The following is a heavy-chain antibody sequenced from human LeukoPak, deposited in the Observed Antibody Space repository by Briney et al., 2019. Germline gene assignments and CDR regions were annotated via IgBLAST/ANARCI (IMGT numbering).Heavy chain of an antibody. CDR3: ARGSSSWYFENDAFDI. Sequence: GGSLRLSCAASGFTFSSYWMSWVRQASGKGLEWVANIKQDGSEKYYVDSVKGRFTISRDNAKNSLYLQMNSLRAEDTAVYYCARGSSSWYFENDAFDIWGQGTMVTVSS. CDR2: IKQDGSEK. CDR1: GFTFSSYW. J-gene: IGHJ3*02. D-gene: IGHD6-13*01. V-gene: IGHV3-7*01.